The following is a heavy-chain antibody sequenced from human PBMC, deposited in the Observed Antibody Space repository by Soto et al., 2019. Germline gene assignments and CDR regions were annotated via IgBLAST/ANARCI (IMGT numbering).Heavy chain of an antibody. D-gene: IGHD2-15*01. V-gene: IGHV3-30*02. CDR2: IWYDGSNK. Sequence: PGGSLRLSCAASGFSFSDYGMHWVRQAPGKGLEWVALIWYDGSNKYYEDSVKGRFTISRDNSKNTLFLQMNSLRAEDTAVYYCARFVISGYYFDYWGQGTLVTVSS. CDR3: ARFVISGYYFDY. J-gene: IGHJ4*02. CDR1: GFSFSDYG.